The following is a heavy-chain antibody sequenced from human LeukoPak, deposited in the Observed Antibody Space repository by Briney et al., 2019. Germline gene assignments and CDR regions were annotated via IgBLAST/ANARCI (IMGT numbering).Heavy chain of an antibody. CDR3: ASTIFEMATMWPYFDF. V-gene: IGHV4-39*01. J-gene: IGHJ4*02. Sequence: SETLSLTCTVSGGSISSSSYYWGWIRQPPGKGLEWIGSIYYSGSTYYNPSLKSRVTISVDTSKNQFSLKLSSVTAADTAVYYCASTIFEMATMWPYFDFWGQGTLVTVPS. D-gene: IGHD5-24*01. CDR1: GGSISSSSYY. CDR2: IYYSGST.